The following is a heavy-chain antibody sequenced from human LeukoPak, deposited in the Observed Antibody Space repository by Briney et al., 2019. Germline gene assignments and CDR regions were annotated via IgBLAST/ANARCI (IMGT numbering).Heavy chain of an antibody. D-gene: IGHD1-26*01. Sequence: GESLQISCKGSGFFFITYWIAWVRHVPGKGLEYMGIIYPGDSDTRYSPSFQGQVTISADKSISTAYLQWSSLKASDTAMYYCARNRMYSGSWHRTDYWGQGTLVTVSS. CDR2: IYPGDSDT. CDR3: ARNRMYSGSWHRTDY. J-gene: IGHJ4*02. CDR1: GFFFITYW. V-gene: IGHV5-51*01.